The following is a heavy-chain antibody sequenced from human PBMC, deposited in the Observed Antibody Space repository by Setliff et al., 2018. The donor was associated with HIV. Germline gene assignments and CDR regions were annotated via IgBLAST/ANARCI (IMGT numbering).Heavy chain of an antibody. CDR2: IYHSGTT. CDR3: ARVNALIRAPFDY. CDR1: GGSIRSHY. V-gene: IGHV4-59*11. Sequence: SETLSLTCTVSGGSIRSHYWSWIREPPGKGLEWIGYIYHSGTTNYSPSLNSRATISVDTSKNSFSLRLSSVTAADTAVYYCARVNALIRAPFDYWGQGALVTVSS. J-gene: IGHJ4*02.